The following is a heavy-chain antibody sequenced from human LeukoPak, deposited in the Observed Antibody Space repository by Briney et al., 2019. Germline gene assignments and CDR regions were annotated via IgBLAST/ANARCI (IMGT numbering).Heavy chain of an antibody. V-gene: IGHV3-21*01. CDR3: TRVAQSGPTGWFDP. D-gene: IGHD1-1*01. CDR1: GFNLNSYM. Sequence: GGSLRLSFAASGFNLNSYMLNRVRQAPGKGLEWVSSISSTGSYIYYADSVKGRFTISRDNPGNVVYLQMDSLRAEDTAVYYCTRVAQSGPTGWFDPWGQGTLVTVSS. CDR2: ISSTGSYI. J-gene: IGHJ5*02.